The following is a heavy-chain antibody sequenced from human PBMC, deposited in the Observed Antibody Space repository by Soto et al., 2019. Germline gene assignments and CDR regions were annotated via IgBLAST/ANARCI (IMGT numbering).Heavy chain of an antibody. Sequence: QVQLVQSGAEVKKPGSSVKVSCKASGDTFSSYAISWVRQAPGQGLEWMGGIIPFFDTANYAQQFQGRVTITADESTSTAYMELSSLTSEDTAVYYCARHDCISSSCYYYYYYVMDVWGQGTTVTVSS. CDR2: IIPFFDTA. V-gene: IGHV1-69*12. J-gene: IGHJ6*02. CDR3: ARHDCISSSCYYYYYYVMDV. CDR1: GDTFSSYA. D-gene: IGHD2-2*01.